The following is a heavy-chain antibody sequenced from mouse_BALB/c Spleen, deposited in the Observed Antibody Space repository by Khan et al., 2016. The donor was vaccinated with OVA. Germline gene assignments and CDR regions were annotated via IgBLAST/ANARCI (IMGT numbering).Heavy chain of an antibody. Sequence: QIQLVQSGPGLKKPGETVKLSCKASGYTFTNYGMNWVKQAPGKGLKWMGWINTYTGEPTYADDFKGRFAFSLETSANTAYLQINNLKNEDTATSSCSSGGYCYFDVWGEGTTVTVSS. V-gene: IGHV9-3-1*01. CDR1: GYTFTNYG. D-gene: IGHD1-1*02. CDR2: INTYTGEP. CDR3: SSGGYCYFDV. J-gene: IGHJ1*01.